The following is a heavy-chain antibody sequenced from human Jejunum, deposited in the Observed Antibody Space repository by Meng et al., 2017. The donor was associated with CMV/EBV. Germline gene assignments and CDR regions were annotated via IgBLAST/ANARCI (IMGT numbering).Heavy chain of an antibody. D-gene: IGHD1-26*01. CDR3: ARDLRGSYFDY. CDR2: INPNNGDT. Sequence: SCKASGSTLSAYYMHWVRQAPGQGLEWMGWINPNNGDTNYAQKFQDRVTMTRDTSINTAYMELSRLTSDDTAIYYCARDLRGSYFDYYSQGTLVTVSS. CDR1: GSTLSAYY. J-gene: IGHJ4*02. V-gene: IGHV1-2*02.